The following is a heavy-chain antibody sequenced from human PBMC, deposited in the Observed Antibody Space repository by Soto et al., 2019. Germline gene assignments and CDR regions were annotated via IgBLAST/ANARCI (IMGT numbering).Heavy chain of an antibody. Sequence: GGSLRLSCAASGFTFDDYAMHWVRQAPGKGLEWVSGISWNSGSIGYADSVKGRFTISRDNAKNSLYLQMNSLRAEDTALYYCAKDLVGLRGYAFDIWGQGTMVTVSS. CDR1: GFTFDDYA. J-gene: IGHJ3*02. CDR2: ISWNSGSI. D-gene: IGHD5-12*01. V-gene: IGHV3-9*01. CDR3: AKDLVGLRGYAFDI.